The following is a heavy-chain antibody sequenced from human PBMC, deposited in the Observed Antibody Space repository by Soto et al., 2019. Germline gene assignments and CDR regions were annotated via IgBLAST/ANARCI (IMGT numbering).Heavy chain of an antibody. V-gene: IGHV3-66*01. J-gene: IGHJ4*02. Sequence: EVQLVESGGGLVQPGGSLRLSCAASGFTVSSNYMSWVRQAPGKGLEWVSVIYSDDSTYYADSVKGRFTISRDNSKNTLYLKMTTRRPEDTALYYCARPRSYSGSDSLDHGGQGPLAPVSS. CDR2: IYSDDST. D-gene: IGHD5-12*01. CDR1: GFTVSSNY. CDR3: ARPRSYSGSDSLDH.